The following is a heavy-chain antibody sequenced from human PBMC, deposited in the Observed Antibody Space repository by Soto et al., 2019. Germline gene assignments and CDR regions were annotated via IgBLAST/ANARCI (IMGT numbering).Heavy chain of an antibody. CDR2: LSPHIDNT. Sequence: QVHLVQSGAEVKKPGASVKVSCKASGNTFINYGVSWVRQAPGQGLEWRGWLSPHIDNTNYAQNFQGRVTMTTDTSPSTAYTELRRLRSDDTAVYSCLTAGHGSGRYSGDWGQGTLVTVSS. CDR3: LTAGHGSGRYSGD. J-gene: IGHJ4*01. CDR1: GNTFINYG. V-gene: IGHV1-18*01. D-gene: IGHD3-10*01.